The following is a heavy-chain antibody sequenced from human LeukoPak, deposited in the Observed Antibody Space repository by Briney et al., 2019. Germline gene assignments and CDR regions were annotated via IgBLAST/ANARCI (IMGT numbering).Heavy chain of an antibody. CDR1: GYTFTSYG. CDR3: ARTAITTRSDYGGSSDY. CDR2: TSAYNGNT. Sequence: ASVKVSCKASGYTFTSYGISWVRQAPGQGLEWMGWTSAYNGNTNYAQKLQGRVTMTTDTSTSTAYMELRSLRSDDTAVYYCARTAITTRSDYGGSSDYWGQGTLVTVSS. D-gene: IGHD4-23*01. J-gene: IGHJ4*02. V-gene: IGHV1-18*01.